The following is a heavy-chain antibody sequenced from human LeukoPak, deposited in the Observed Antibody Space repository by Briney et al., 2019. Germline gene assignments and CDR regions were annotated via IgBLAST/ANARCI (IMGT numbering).Heavy chain of an antibody. CDR3: AKALWTGGHGESFDP. V-gene: IGHV3-23*01. CDR2: ISGRGGST. Sequence: AISGRGGSTYYADSVKGRFTISRDNSKNTLYLQMNSLRAEDTAVYFCAKALWTGGHGESFDPWGRGTLVTVSS. D-gene: IGHD3-10*01. J-gene: IGHJ2*01.